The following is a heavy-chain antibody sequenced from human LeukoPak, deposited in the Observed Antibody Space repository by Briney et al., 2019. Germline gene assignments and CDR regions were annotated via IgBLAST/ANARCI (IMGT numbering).Heavy chain of an antibody. Sequence: PGGALRLSCAASGFTFSSDWMHWVRRAPGKGLVWVSRINTDGSYTSYADSVKGRVTISRDNAKNTLYLQMSSLRAEDTALYYCAKDIEAAAGTYYFDYWGQGTLVTVSS. CDR3: AKDIEAAAGTYYFDY. CDR1: GFTFSSDW. V-gene: IGHV3-74*01. J-gene: IGHJ4*02. CDR2: INTDGSYT. D-gene: IGHD6-13*01.